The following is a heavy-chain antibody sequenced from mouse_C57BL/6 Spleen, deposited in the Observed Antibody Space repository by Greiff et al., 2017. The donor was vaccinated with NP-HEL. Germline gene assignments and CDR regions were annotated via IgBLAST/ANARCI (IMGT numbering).Heavy chain of an antibody. CDR3: AREGLRPYFDY. V-gene: IGHV5-16*01. CDR1: GFTFSDYY. CDR2: INYDGSST. Sequence: EVQLQESEGGLVQPGSSMKLSCTASGFTFSDYYMAWVRQVPEKGLEWVANINYDGSSTYYLDSLKSRFIISRDNAKNILYLQMSSLKSEDTATYYCAREGLRPYFDYWGQGTTLTVSS. D-gene: IGHD2-4*01. J-gene: IGHJ2*01.